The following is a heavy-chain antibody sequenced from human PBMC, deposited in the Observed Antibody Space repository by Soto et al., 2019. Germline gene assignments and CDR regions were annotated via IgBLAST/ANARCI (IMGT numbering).Heavy chain of an antibody. CDR1: GFTFSSYW. CDR3: ATLNSFGSDY. CDR2: INSDGSAT. Sequence: GGSLRLSCAASGFTFSSYWMHWVRQTAGKGLVWVSQINSDGSATRYADSVKGRFTISRDNAKNTVYLQMNSLRAEDTAVYYCATLNSFGSDYWGQGTLVTVSS. D-gene: IGHD5-18*01. V-gene: IGHV3-74*01. J-gene: IGHJ4*02.